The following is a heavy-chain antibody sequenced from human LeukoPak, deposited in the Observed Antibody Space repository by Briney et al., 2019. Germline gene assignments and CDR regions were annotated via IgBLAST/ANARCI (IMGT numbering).Heavy chain of an antibody. Sequence: SETLSLTCTVSGGSISSYYWSWIRQPPGKGLEWIGYIYYSGSTNYNPSLKSRVTISVDTSKNQFSLKLSSVTAADTAVYYCARDVGSLSGSEVAFDIWGRGTMVTVSS. CDR3: ARDVGSLSGSEVAFDI. CDR1: GGSISSYY. V-gene: IGHV4-59*01. CDR2: IYYSGST. D-gene: IGHD1-26*01. J-gene: IGHJ3*02.